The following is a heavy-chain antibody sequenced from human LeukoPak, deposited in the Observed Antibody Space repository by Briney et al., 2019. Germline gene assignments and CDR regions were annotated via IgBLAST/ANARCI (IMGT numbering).Heavy chain of an antibody. CDR1: GGAISSYY. CDR2: IYNSGNT. V-gene: IGHV4-59*01. J-gene: IGHJ4*02. CDR3: ARAAVSTRSRFDS. D-gene: IGHD5/OR15-5a*01. Sequence: KTSETLSLTCTVSGGAISSYYWSWIRQPPGKRLEWIAYIYNSGNTNYKPSLKSRVTISVDMSKNQFSLKLSSVTAADTAVYYCARAAVSTRSRFDSWGQGTLVTVSS.